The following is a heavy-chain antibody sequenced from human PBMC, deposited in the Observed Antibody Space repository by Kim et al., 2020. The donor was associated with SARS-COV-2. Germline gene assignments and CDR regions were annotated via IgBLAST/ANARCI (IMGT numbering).Heavy chain of an antibody. Sequence: GGSLRLSCAASGFTFSSYAMSWVRQAPGKGLEWVSAISGSGGSTYYADSVKGRFTISRDNSKNTLYLQMNSLRAEDTAVYYCAKDPFYCSSTSCYAEGPYNYYGMDVWCQGTTVTVSS. CDR1: GFTFSSYA. CDR2: ISGSGGST. CDR3: AKDPFYCSSTSCYAEGPYNYYGMDV. J-gene: IGHJ6*02. V-gene: IGHV3-23*01. D-gene: IGHD2-2*01.